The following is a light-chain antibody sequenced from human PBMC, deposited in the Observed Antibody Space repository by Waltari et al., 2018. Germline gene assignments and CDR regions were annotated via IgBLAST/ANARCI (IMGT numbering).Light chain of an antibody. J-gene: IGKJ2*01. V-gene: IGKV3-20*01. CDR3: QQYGSSPNT. Sequence: RATLSYRASQSVSSSYLAWYQQKPGQAPRLLIYGASSRATGIPDRFSGSGSGTDFTLTISRLEPEDFAVYYCQQYGSSPNTFGQGTKLEIK. CDR1: QSVSSSY. CDR2: GAS.